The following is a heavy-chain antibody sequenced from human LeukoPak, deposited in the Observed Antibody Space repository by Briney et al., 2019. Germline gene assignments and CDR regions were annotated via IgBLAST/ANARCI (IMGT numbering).Heavy chain of an antibody. V-gene: IGHV1-2*02. CDR2: INPNSGGT. Sequence: ASVKVSCKASGYTFTGYYMHWVRQAPGQGLEWMGWINPNSGGTNYAQKFQGRVTMTRDTSISTAYMELSRLRSDDTAVYYCAGELRFLEWLLIDYWGQGTLVTVSS. D-gene: IGHD3-3*01. J-gene: IGHJ4*02. CDR1: GYTFTGYY. CDR3: AGELRFLEWLLIDY.